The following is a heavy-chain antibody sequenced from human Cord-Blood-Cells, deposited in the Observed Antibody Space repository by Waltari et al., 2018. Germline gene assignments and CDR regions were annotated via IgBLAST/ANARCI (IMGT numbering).Heavy chain of an antibody. D-gene: IGHD2-2*01. CDR3: ARGYCSSTSCYNWFDP. Sequence: QVQLQQWGAGLLTPSETLSLTCAVYGGSFSGYYWSWIRQPPGKGLEWIGEINHSGSTNYNPSLKSRVTISVDTSKNQFSLKLSSVTAADTAVYYCARGYCSSTSCYNWFDPWGQGTLVTVSS. CDR1: GGSFSGYY. CDR2: INHSGST. J-gene: IGHJ5*02. V-gene: IGHV4-34*01.